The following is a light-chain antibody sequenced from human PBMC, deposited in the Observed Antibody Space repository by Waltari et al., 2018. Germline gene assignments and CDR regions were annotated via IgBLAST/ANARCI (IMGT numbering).Light chain of an antibody. CDR1: NNDIGSYNL. J-gene: IGLJ2*01. Sequence: QSALTQPASVSGSPAQSITISCTGTNNDIGSYNLVSWYQPHPGKAPKVIIFEVNKRPSGVSNRFSGSKSGNTASLTVSGLHPEDEADYYCCSYAGTPRVVFGGGTKLTVL. V-gene: IGLV2-23*02. CDR2: EVN. CDR3: CSYAGTPRVV.